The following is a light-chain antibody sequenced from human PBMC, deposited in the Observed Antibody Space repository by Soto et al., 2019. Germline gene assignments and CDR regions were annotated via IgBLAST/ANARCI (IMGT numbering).Light chain of an antibody. CDR1: QNVRSN. J-gene: IGKJ1*01. CDR3: QKYDDWPET. Sequence: EIVMTQSPATLSVSPGERATLSCRASQNVRSNLAWYQQKPGQAPRLLIYGESTRATGIPDRFSGRGSGTEFILTISRLQSEDFAVYYCQKYDDWPETCGQGTKVDIK. V-gene: IGKV3-15*01. CDR2: GES.